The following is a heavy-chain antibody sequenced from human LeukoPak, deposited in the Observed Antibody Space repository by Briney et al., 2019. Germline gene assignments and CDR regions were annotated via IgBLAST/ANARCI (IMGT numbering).Heavy chain of an antibody. CDR2: IIPIFGIA. J-gene: IGHJ5*02. D-gene: IGHD1-1*01. V-gene: IGHV1-69*17. Sequence: GASVKVSCKASGGTFSSYAISWVRQAPGQGLEWMGGIIPIFGIANYAQKLQGRVTITADKSTSTAYMELSSLRSEDTAVYYCARGTVQTGWFDPWGQGTLVTVSS. CDR1: GGTFSSYA. CDR3: ARGTVQTGWFDP.